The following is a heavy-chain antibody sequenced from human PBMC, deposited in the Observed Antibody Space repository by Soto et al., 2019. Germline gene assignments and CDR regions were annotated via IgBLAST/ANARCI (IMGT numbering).Heavy chain of an antibody. V-gene: IGHV4-34*01. CDR1: GGSFSGYY. Sequence: QVQLQQWGAGLLKPSETLSLTCAVYGGSFSGYYWSWIRQPPGKGLEWIGEINHSGSTNYNPSLKSRVTISGDTSKNQFSLKLSSVTAADTAVYYCARGSIAARSFDYWGQGTLVTVSS. D-gene: IGHD6-13*01. J-gene: IGHJ4*02. CDR3: ARGSIAARSFDY. CDR2: INHSGST.